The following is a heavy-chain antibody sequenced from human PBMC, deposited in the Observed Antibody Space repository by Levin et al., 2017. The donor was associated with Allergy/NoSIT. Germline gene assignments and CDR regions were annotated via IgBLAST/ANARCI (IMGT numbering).Heavy chain of an antibody. CDR2: IRSKAYGGTT. Sequence: GGSLRLSCTASGFTFGDYAMSWFRQAPGKGLEWVGFIRSKAYGGTTEYAASVKGRFTISRDDSKSIAYLQMNSLKTEDTAVYYCTRDPYWGEYRYYYYYYMDVWGKGTTVTVSS. CDR1: GFTFGDYA. J-gene: IGHJ6*03. CDR3: TRDPYWGEYRYYYYYYMDV. D-gene: IGHD5-18*01. V-gene: IGHV3-49*03.